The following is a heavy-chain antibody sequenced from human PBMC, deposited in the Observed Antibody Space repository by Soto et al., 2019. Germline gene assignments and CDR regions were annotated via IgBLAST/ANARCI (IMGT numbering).Heavy chain of an antibody. J-gene: IGHJ4*02. CDR2: ISYDGSNK. Sequence: GGSLRLSCAASGFTFSSYGMHWVRQAPGKGLEWVAVISYDGSNKYYADSVKGRFTISRDNSKNTLYLQMNSLRAEDTAVYYCAKDDGGGSCHYWGQGTLVTVSS. CDR1: GFTFSSYG. V-gene: IGHV3-30*18. D-gene: IGHD2-15*01. CDR3: AKDDGGGSCHY.